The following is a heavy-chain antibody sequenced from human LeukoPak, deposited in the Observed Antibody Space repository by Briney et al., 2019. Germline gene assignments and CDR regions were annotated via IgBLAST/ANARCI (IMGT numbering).Heavy chain of an antibody. V-gene: IGHV3-23*01. J-gene: IGHJ5*02. CDR3: ATSPYSGGYWNWFDP. D-gene: IGHD1-26*01. CDR1: GFTFSSYA. CDR2: ISGSGGST. Sequence: PGGSLRLSCAASGFTFSSYAMSWVRQAPGEGLEWVSAISGSGGSTYYADSVKGRFTISRDNSKNTLYLQMNSLRAEDTAVYYCATSPYSGGYWNWFDPWGQGTLVTVSS.